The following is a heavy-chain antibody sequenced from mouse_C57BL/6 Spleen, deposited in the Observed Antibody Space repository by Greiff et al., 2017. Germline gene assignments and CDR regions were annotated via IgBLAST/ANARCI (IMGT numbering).Heavy chain of an antibody. J-gene: IGHJ4*01. CDR1: GFTFSDYG. Sequence: EVKLVESGGGLVKPGGSLKLSCAASGFTFSDYGMHWVRQAPEKGLEWVAYISSGSSTIYYADTVKGRFTISRDNAKNTLFLQMTSLRSEDTAMYYCARLYSNPYYAMDDWGQGTSVTVSS. V-gene: IGHV5-17*01. D-gene: IGHD2-5*01. CDR3: ARLYSNPYYAMDD. CDR2: ISSGSSTI.